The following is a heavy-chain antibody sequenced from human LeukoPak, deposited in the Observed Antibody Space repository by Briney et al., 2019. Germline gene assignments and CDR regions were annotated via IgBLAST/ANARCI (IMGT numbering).Heavy chain of an antibody. CDR2: ISYDGSNK. J-gene: IGHJ3*02. Sequence: GGTLRLSCAASGFTFSSYGMHWVRQAPGKGLEWVAVISYDGSNKYYADSVKGRFTISRDNSKNTLYLQMNSLRAEDTAVYYCAKFRGVGATVRGAFDIWGQGTMVTVSS. CDR1: GFTFSSYG. D-gene: IGHD1-26*01. V-gene: IGHV3-30*18. CDR3: AKFRGVGATVRGAFDI.